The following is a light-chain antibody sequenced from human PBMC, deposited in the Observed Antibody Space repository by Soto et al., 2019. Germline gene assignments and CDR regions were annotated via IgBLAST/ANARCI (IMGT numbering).Light chain of an antibody. CDR2: AAS. CDR1: QDIRDY. Sequence: DIQRTKYPSSLSASVGDRVTITCRASQDIRDYLVWYQQRPGKVPSLLIYAASTLQSGVPSRFSGSGFGTDFTLTISSLQSEDVATYYCQKYGSAPYTFGPGTKVDLK. J-gene: IGKJ3*01. CDR3: QKYGSAPYT. V-gene: IGKV1-27*01.